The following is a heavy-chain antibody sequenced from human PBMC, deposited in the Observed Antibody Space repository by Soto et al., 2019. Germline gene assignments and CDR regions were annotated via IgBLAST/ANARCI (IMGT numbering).Heavy chain of an antibody. V-gene: IGHV3-74*01. J-gene: IGHJ6*02. CDR2: INSDGSST. D-gene: IGHD1-26*01. CDR3: AREGGATAYYGMDV. Sequence: GGSLRLSCAASGFTFSSYWMHWVRQAPGKGLVWVSRINSDGSSTSYADSVKGRFTISRDNAKNTLYLQMNSLRAEDTAVYYCAREGGATAYYGMDVWGQGTTVTVSS. CDR1: GFTFSSYW.